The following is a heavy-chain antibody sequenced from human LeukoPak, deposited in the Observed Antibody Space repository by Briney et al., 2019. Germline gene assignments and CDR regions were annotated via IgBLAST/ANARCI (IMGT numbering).Heavy chain of an antibody. J-gene: IGHJ4*02. CDR1: GFTFSDYS. Sequence: GGSLRLSCAASGFTFSDYSMNWVRQAPGKGLEWISYIGISSGNTKYADSVKGRFSISADNAKNSVYLQMDSLRLEDTAVYYCARAIAVAEGYWGQGTLVTVSS. D-gene: IGHD6-19*01. CDR2: IGISSGNT. CDR3: ARAIAVAEGY. V-gene: IGHV3-48*04.